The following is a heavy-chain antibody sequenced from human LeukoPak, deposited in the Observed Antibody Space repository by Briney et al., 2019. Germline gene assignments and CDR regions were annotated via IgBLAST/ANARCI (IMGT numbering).Heavy chain of an antibody. V-gene: IGHV1-69*04. J-gene: IGHJ6*02. CDR2: IIPILGIA. Sequence: GASVKVSCKASGGTFSSYAISWVRQAPGQGLEWMGRIIPILGIANYAQKFQGRVTITADKSTSTAYMELSSLRSEDTAVYYCARDRITMAARPYYGMDVWGQGTTVTVSS. CDR3: ARDRITMAARPYYGMDV. CDR1: GGTFSSYA. D-gene: IGHD6-6*01.